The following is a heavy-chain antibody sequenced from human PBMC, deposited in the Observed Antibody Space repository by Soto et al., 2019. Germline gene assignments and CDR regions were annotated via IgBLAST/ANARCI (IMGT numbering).Heavy chain of an antibody. CDR1: GYSFTSYS. CDR3: ARGLFPYYDILTGYESFDI. Sequence: GAPAEPSWKAPGYSFTSYSRKSAQHSTGQGLEWMGWMNPNSGNTGYAQKFQGRVTMTRNTSISTAYMELSSLRSEDTAVYYCARGLFPYYDILTGYESFDIWGQGTMVTVSS. V-gene: IGHV1-8*01. D-gene: IGHD3-9*01. CDR2: MNPNSGNT. J-gene: IGHJ3*02.